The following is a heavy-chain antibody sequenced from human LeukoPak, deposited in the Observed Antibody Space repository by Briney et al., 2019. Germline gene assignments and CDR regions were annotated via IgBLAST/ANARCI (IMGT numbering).Heavy chain of an antibody. Sequence: SVKVSCKASGGTFSSYAISWVRQATGQGLEWMGGIIPIFGTANYAQKFQGRVTITADESTSTAYMELSSLRSEDTAVYYCARGVVPAANKNYYYYYYMDVWGKGTTVTVSS. J-gene: IGHJ6*03. D-gene: IGHD2-2*01. V-gene: IGHV1-69*13. CDR1: GGTFSSYA. CDR3: ARGVVPAANKNYYYYYYMDV. CDR2: IIPIFGTA.